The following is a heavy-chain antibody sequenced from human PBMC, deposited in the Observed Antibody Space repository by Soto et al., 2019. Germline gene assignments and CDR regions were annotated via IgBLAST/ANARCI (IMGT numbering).Heavy chain of an antibody. V-gene: IGHV4-39*02. CDR3: SRRAPEGFDP. J-gene: IGHJ5*02. CDR2: IDYSGST. CDR1: GYSITAGGYY. Sequence: SETLSLTCFVSGYSITAGGYYWSWIRHHPGKGLEWIGSIDYSGSTYYNPSLKSRVTISVDTSKNHFSLKLGSVTAADTALYYCSRRAPEGFDPWGQGTLVTVSS.